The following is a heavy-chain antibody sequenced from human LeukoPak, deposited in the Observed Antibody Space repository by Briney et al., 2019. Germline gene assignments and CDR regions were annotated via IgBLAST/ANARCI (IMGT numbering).Heavy chain of an antibody. CDR1: AGSFTIYA. J-gene: IGHJ4*02. Sequence: ASVTVSFTCAAGSFTIYAISWVRQAHGQGKEWKGGIIPIFGTENYAQKFQGRVTIPADESTSTAYIALSSLRSEDTAVYYCATVTYYGSGTYYFDYWGQGTLVTVSS. CDR3: ATVTYYGSGTYYFDY. CDR2: IIPIFGTE. D-gene: IGHD3-10*01. V-gene: IGHV1-69*13.